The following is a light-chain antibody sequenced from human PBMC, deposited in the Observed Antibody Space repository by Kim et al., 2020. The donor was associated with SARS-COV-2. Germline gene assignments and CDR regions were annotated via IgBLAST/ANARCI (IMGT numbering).Light chain of an antibody. Sequence: QTVVTQESSFSVSPGGTVTLTCGLASGPVSSGHYPSWYQQTPGQAPRTLIYTTNTRASGVADRFSGSILGDKAALTISGAQAGDESDYYCVLYMGGGISVFGGGTQLTVL. V-gene: IGLV8-61*01. J-gene: IGLJ3*02. CDR1: SGPVSSGHY. CDR2: TTN. CDR3: VLYMGGGISV.